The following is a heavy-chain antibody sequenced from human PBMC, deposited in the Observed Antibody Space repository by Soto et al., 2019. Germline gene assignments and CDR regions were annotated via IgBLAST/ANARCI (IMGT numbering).Heavy chain of an antibody. CDR2: IYYSGKP. V-gene: IGHV4-39*01. Sequence: SETLSLTCSPSGASITSTASFWAWIRQPPGKGLEWVGSIYYSGKPHYNPSLRSRTTISVDRSRNQFSLQVSSVTAADTAVYYCAKNLPRTGRFDYWGQGTVVTVS. CDR1: GASITSTASF. CDR3: AKNLPRTGRFDY. J-gene: IGHJ4*02.